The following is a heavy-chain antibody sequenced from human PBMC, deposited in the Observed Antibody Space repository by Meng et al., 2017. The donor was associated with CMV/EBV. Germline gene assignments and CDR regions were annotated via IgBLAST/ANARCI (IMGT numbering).Heavy chain of an antibody. D-gene: IGHD2-2*01. CDR2: INHSGST. CDR1: PFSGYY. J-gene: IGHJ5*02. Sequence: PFSGYYWSWIRQPPGKGLEWIGEINHSGSTNYNPSLKSRVTISVDTSKNQFSLKLSSVTAADTAVYYCARGQEVVVVPAARTSWFDPWGQGTLVTVSS. CDR3: ARGQEVVVVPAARTSWFDP. V-gene: IGHV4-34*01.